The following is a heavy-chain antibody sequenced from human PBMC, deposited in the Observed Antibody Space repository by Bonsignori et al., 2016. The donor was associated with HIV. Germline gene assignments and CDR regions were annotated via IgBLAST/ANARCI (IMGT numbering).Heavy chain of an antibody. D-gene: IGHD2-21*01. CDR2: IVPIHGTP. J-gene: IGHJ3*02. V-gene: IGHV1-69*01. Sequence: WVRQAPGQGFEWLGGIVPIHGTPNYAQKFQGRLTITAGEFSSTAYMELSGLRSEDTAVYYCAGGPYCGGDCYPGAFNIWGQGTKVTVSS. CDR3: AGGPYCGGDCYPGAFNI.